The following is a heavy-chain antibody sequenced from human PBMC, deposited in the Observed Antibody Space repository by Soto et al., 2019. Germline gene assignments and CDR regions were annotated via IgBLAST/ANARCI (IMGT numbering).Heavy chain of an antibody. CDR2: ISYDGSNK. J-gene: IGHJ4*02. CDR1: GFTFSSYG. Sequence: GGSLRLSCAASGFTFSSYGMHWVRQAPGKGLEWVAVISYDGSNKYYADSVKGRFTISRDNSKNTLYLQMNSLRAEDTAVYYCAKEPPMTTVTTPVDYWGQGTLVTVSS. D-gene: IGHD4-17*01. V-gene: IGHV3-30*18. CDR3: AKEPPMTTVTTPVDY.